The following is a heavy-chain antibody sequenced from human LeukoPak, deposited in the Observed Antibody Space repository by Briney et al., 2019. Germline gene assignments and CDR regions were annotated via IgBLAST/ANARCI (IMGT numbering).Heavy chain of an antibody. CDR1: GFTFSSYA. CDR3: AKDRWWEVPAAMGTYDY. J-gene: IGHJ4*02. Sequence: PGGSLGLSCAAFGFTFSSYAMSWVRQAPGKGLEWVSAISGSGGSTYYADSVKGRFTISRDNSKNTLYLRMNSLRAEDTAVYYCAKDRWWEVPAAMGTYDYWGQGTLVTVSS. D-gene: IGHD2-2*01. CDR2: ISGSGGST. V-gene: IGHV3-23*01.